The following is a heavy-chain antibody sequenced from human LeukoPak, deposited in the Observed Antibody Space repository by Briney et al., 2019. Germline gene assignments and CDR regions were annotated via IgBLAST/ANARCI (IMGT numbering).Heavy chain of an antibody. Sequence: ASVKVSCKASGYTFTSYDINWVRQATGQGLEWMGWMNPNSGNTGYAQKFQGRVTMTRNTSISTAYMELSSLRSEDTAVYYCARDPSPIVVVVADAFDIWGQGTMVTVSS. J-gene: IGHJ3*02. CDR3: ARDPSPIVVVVADAFDI. V-gene: IGHV1-8*01. CDR2: MNPNSGNT. D-gene: IGHD2-15*01. CDR1: GYTFTSYD.